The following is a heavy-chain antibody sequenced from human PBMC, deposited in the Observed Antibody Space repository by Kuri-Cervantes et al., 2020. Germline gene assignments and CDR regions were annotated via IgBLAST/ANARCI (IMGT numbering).Heavy chain of an antibody. J-gene: IGHJ3*02. Sequence: ASVKVSCKASGYTFTSYDINWVRQATGQGLEWMGWMNPNSGNTGYAQKFQGRVTMTRNTSISTAYMELSSLRSEDTAVYYCARDIRKYYDYIWGSYRPDAFDIWGQGTMVTVSS. CDR2: MNPNSGNT. CDR3: ARDIRKYYDYIWGSYRPDAFDI. V-gene: IGHV1-8*01. D-gene: IGHD3-16*02. CDR1: GYTFTSYD.